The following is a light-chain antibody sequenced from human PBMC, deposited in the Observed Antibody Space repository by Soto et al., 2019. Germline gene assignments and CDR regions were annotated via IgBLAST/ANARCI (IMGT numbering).Light chain of an antibody. Sequence: QSVLNQPASVSGSPGQSITISCTGTNSDVGSYNLVSWYQQHPGKAPKLMIYEVSKRPSGFSNRFSGSKSGNTASLTISGLQAEDEADYYCSSYAGSSTYVFGTGTKVTVL. J-gene: IGLJ1*01. CDR1: NSDVGSYNL. CDR2: EVS. V-gene: IGLV2-23*02. CDR3: SSYAGSSTYV.